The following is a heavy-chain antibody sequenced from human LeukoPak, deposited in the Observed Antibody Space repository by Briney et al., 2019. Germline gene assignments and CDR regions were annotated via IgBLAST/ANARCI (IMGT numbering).Heavy chain of an antibody. D-gene: IGHD1-26*01. Sequence: ASVKVSCKASGGTFSSYAISWVRQAPGQGLEWMGGIIPIFGTANYAQKFQGRVTITTDESTSTAYMELSSLRSEDTAVYYCARVGPWELLAFDIWGQGTMVTVSS. CDR1: GGTFSSYA. CDR2: IIPIFGTA. V-gene: IGHV1-69*05. CDR3: ARVGPWELLAFDI. J-gene: IGHJ3*02.